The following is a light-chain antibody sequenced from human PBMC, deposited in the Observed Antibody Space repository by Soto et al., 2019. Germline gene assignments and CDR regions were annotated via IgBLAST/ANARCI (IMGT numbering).Light chain of an antibody. CDR3: SSYTSSSAYV. CDR1: SSDVGSYNR. J-gene: IGLJ1*01. Sequence: QSALTQPPSVSGCPGQSVTISCTGTSSDVGSYNRVSWYQQPPGTAPKRMIYEVRNRPSGVPDRFSGSKSGNTASLTISRLQAQDYAYYYCSSYTSSSAYVFGTGT. V-gene: IGLV2-18*02. CDR2: EVR.